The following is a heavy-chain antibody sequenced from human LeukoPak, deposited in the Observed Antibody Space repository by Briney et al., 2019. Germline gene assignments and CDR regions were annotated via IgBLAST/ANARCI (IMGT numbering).Heavy chain of an antibody. CDR3: TRGGGLPAAPPWKY. CDR1: GFTFGDYA. D-gene: IGHD2-2*01. CDR2: IRSKAYGGTT. V-gene: IGHV3-49*04. Sequence: GGSLRLSCTASGFTFGDYATSWVRQAPGKGLEWVGFIRSKAYGGTTEYAASVKGRFTISRDDSKSIAYLQMNSLKTEDTAVYYCTRGGGLPAAPPWKYWGQGTLVTVSS. J-gene: IGHJ4*02.